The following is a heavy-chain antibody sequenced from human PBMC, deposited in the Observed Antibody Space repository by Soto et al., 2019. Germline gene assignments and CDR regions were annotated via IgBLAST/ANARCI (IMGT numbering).Heavy chain of an antibody. CDR2: IYYSGST. CDR1: GGSISSYY. CDR3: ARHNYGSGSTYFDY. D-gene: IGHD3-10*01. Sequence: QVQLQESGPGLVKPSETLSLTCTVSGGSISSYYWSWIRQPPGKGLEWIGYIYYSGSTNYNPSLKRRVTXLVYTXXNQFSLKLNSMTAADTAVYYCARHNYGSGSTYFDYWGQGTLVTVSS. J-gene: IGHJ4*02. V-gene: IGHV4-59*08.